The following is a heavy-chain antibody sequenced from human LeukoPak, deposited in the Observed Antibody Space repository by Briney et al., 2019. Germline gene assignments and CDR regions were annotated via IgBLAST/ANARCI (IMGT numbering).Heavy chain of an antibody. Sequence: PSQTLSLTCTVSGGSISSGSYYWSWIRQPAGKGLEWIGRIYTSGSTNYNPPLKSRVTISVDTSKNQFSLKLSSVTAADTAVYYCSYGYRHAHTWGQGTLVTVSS. CDR1: GGSISSGSYY. V-gene: IGHV4-61*02. CDR2: IYTSGST. J-gene: IGHJ5*02. D-gene: IGHD5-18*01. CDR3: SYGYRHAHT.